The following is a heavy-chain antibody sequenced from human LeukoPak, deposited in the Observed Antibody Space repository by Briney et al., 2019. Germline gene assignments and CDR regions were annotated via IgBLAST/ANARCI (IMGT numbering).Heavy chain of an antibody. D-gene: IGHD6-19*01. CDR3: ARSVPLDY. J-gene: IGHJ4*02. Sequence: ASVKVSCKASGYTFTSYDINWVRQATGQGLEWMGWMNPNSGNTGYAQKFQGRLTMTRDTSINTAYMELNGLSSEDTAVYYCARSVPLDYWGQGTLVTVSS. CDR1: GYTFTSYD. V-gene: IGHV1-8*02. CDR2: MNPNSGNT.